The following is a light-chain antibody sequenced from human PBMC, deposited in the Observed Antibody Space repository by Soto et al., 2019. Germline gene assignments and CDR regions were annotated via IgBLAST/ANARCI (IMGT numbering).Light chain of an antibody. CDR3: QQYQTYSQ. CDR2: KAS. V-gene: IGKV1-5*03. Sequence: LQMTQSPSTLSASVGDRVTITCRASQSINTWLAWYQLKPGRAPKLLIYKASTLESGVSSRFSGSGSGTEFTLTISSLQPDDFATYYCQQYQTYSQFGQGTKVDIK. CDR1: QSINTW. J-gene: IGKJ1*01.